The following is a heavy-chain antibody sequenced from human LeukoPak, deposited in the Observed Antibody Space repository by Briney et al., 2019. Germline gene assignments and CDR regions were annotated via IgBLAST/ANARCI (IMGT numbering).Heavy chain of an antibody. CDR3: ARVQQQLVFWYYYYYMDV. CDR1: GGSISSSSYY. D-gene: IGHD6-13*01. Sequence: SETLSLTCTVSGGSISSSSYYWGWIRQPPGKGLEWIGSIYYSGSTYYNPSLKSRVTISVDTSKNQFSLKLSSVTAADTAVYYCARVQQQLVFWYYYYYMDVWGKGTTVTISS. CDR2: IYYSGST. V-gene: IGHV4-39*07. J-gene: IGHJ6*03.